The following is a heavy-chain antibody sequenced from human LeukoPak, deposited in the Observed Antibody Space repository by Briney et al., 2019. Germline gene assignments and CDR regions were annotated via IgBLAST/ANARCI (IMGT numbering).Heavy chain of an antibody. V-gene: IGHV1-2*06. J-gene: IGHJ4*02. CDR2: INPNGGGT. Sequence: RASVKVSCKASGYTFTGYYMHWVRQAPGQGLEWMGRINPNGGGTNYAQKLQGRVTMTSDTSISTAYMELSRLKSDDTTVYYCARERKITIFGVACDYWGQGTLVTVSS. CDR3: ARERKITIFGVACDY. CDR1: GYTFTGYY. D-gene: IGHD3-3*01.